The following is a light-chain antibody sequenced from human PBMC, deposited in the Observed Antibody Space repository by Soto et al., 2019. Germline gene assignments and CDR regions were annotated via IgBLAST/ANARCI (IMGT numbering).Light chain of an antibody. Sequence: QSALTQPASVSGSPEQSITISCTGTSSDVGGYNYVSWYQQHPGKAPKLMIYDVSNRPSGVSNRFSGSKSGNTASLTISGLQAEEEADYYCSSYTSSSTLDVFGTGTKVTVL. CDR2: DVS. CDR1: SSDVGGYNY. J-gene: IGLJ1*01. V-gene: IGLV2-14*01. CDR3: SSYTSSSTLDV.